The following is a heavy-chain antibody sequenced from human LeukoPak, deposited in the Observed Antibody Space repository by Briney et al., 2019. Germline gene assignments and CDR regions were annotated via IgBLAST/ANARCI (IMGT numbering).Heavy chain of an antibody. CDR2: IKWDGGRT. J-gene: IGHJ3*02. Sequence: GGSLRLSCAASGFTFSSYSMNWVRQAPGKGLEWVSGIKWDGGRTGYADSVKGRFTISRDNAKNSVYLQMNSLRVEDTAVYYCARGKRGYSYGYDAFDIWGQGTMVTVSS. CDR1: GFTFSSYS. D-gene: IGHD5-18*01. V-gene: IGHV3-20*04. CDR3: ARGKRGYSYGYDAFDI.